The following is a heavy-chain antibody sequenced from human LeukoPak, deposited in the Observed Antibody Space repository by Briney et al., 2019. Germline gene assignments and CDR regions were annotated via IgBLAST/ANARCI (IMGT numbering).Heavy chain of an antibody. J-gene: IGHJ3*02. Sequence: SETLSLTCAVSGGSISSGGYSWSRIRQPPGKGLEWIGYIYHSGSTYYNPSLKSRVTISVDRSKNQFSLKLSSVTAADTAVYYCARVWGCCSSTSCYVDAFDIWGQGTMVTVSS. CDR2: IYHSGST. V-gene: IGHV4-30-2*01. CDR1: GGSISSGGYS. D-gene: IGHD2-2*01. CDR3: ARVWGCCSSTSCYVDAFDI.